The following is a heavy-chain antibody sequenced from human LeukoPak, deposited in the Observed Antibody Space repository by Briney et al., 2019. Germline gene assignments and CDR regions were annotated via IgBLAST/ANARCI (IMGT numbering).Heavy chain of an antibody. V-gene: IGHV3-15*01. J-gene: IGHJ5*02. D-gene: IGHD2-15*01. CDR3: TTVPICSGDTCYSGVSWFDP. CDR1: GFTFSNAW. CDR2: IKSKTDGGTT. Sequence: GGSLRLSCAASGFTFSNAWMTWVRQAPGKGLEWVGLIKSKTDGGTTDYAAPVKGRSPFSRDYSKNMLYLQMNSLKTEDTAVYYCTTVPICSGDTCYSGVSWFDPWGQGTLVTVSS.